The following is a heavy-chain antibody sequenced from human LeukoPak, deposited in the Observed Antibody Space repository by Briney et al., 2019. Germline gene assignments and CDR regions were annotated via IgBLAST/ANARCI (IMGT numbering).Heavy chain of an antibody. V-gene: IGHV3-7*01. CDR1: GFTFSDYW. Sequence: GGSLRLSCAASGFTFSDYWMSWVRQAPGKGLEWVANINQDGSLKYYVDSVKGRFTISRDNAKNSLYLQMNSLRAEDTAVYSCARDLKTGYTYGYPLDYWGQGTLVTVSS. J-gene: IGHJ4*02. CDR2: INQDGSLK. D-gene: IGHD5-18*01. CDR3: ARDLKTGYTYGYPLDY.